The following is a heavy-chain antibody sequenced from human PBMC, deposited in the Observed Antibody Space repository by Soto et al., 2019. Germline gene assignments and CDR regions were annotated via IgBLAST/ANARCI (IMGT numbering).Heavy chain of an antibody. D-gene: IGHD6-6*01. V-gene: IGHV5-10-1*01. CDR2: IDPSDSYI. CDR3: ARRGXSSSFFYDS. CDR1: GYSFTSSW. Sequence: PGESLKISCRGSGYSFTSSWISWVRQMPGEGLEWMGRIDPSDSYINYSPSFQGRVTISADKSISTAYLQWSSLKASDTAMYYCARRGXSSSFFYDSWGQGTLVTVSS. J-gene: IGHJ4*02.